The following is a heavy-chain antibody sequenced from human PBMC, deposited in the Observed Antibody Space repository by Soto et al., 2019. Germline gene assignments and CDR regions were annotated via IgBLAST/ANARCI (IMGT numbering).Heavy chain of an antibody. CDR1: VFTFNTYD. Sequence: EVQLVESGGGLVKPGGSLRLSCAASVFTFNTYDMNWVRQAPGKGLEWVSSITTSSAYIYYADSLKGRITISRDNAKNSLFLQVNSLRAEDTAVYYCVRSGTARLLRHSWFDTWGQGTLVTVSS. V-gene: IGHV3-21*01. J-gene: IGHJ5*02. D-gene: IGHD2-21*01. CDR3: VRSGTARLLRHSWFDT. CDR2: ITTSSAYI.